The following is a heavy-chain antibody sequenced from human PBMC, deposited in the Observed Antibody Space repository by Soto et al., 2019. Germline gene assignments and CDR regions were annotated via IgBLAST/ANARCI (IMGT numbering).Heavy chain of an antibody. J-gene: IGHJ6*02. V-gene: IGHV1-8*02. D-gene: IGHD6-13*01. CDR1: GYDFTAYD. CDR2: MNPINGAA. Sequence: ASVKVSCKASGYDFTAYDINWVRQASGQGLEWMGWMNPINGAAGSTRRFQGRVSMTRNTATGTAYLELTNLRSDDTAVYFCGRGPSPRAPAGGTPYYYAMDVWGQGTTVTVSS. CDR3: GRGPSPRAPAGGTPYYYAMDV.